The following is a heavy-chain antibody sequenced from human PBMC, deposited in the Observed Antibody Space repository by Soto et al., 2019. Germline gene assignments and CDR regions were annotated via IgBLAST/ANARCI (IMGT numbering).Heavy chain of an antibody. J-gene: IGHJ6*02. D-gene: IGHD6-13*01. CDR2: IWYDGSNK. CDR3: ARAPRYYSSSWYLDYYYGMDV. CDR1: GFTFSSYG. V-gene: IGHV3-33*01. Sequence: QVQLVESGGGVVQPGRSLRLSCAASGFTFSSYGMHWVRQAPGKGLEWVAVIWYDGSNKYYADSVKGRFTISRDNSKNXLXLXXNSLRAEDTAVYYCARAPRYYSSSWYLDYYYGMDVWGQGTTVTVSS.